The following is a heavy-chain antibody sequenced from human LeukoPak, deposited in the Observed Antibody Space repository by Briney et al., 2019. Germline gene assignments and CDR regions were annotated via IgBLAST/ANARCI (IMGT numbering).Heavy chain of an antibody. CDR2: ISYDGSNK. V-gene: IGHV3-30-3*01. J-gene: IGHJ4*02. Sequence: GGSLRLSCAASGFTFSSYAMHWVRQAPGKGLEWVAVISYDGSNKYYADSVKGRFTISRDNSKNTLYLQMNSLRAEDTAVYYCARDHRRYSSGWYYFDYWGQGTLVTVSS. CDR1: GFTFSSYA. D-gene: IGHD6-19*01. CDR3: ARDHRRYSSGWYYFDY.